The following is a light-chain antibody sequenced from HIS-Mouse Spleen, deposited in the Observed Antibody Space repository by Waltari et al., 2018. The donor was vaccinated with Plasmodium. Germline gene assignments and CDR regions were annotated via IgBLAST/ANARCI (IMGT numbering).Light chain of an antibody. CDR2: DVS. CDR3: CSYAGSYTWV. Sequence: QSALTQPRSVSGSPGQSVTITRTGTSSDVGGYKSVSWYQQHPGKAPKLMIYDVSKRPSGVPDRFSGSKSGNTASLTISGLQAEDEADYYCCSYAGSYTWVFGGGTKLTVL. V-gene: IGLV2-11*01. CDR1: SSDVGGYKS. J-gene: IGLJ3*02.